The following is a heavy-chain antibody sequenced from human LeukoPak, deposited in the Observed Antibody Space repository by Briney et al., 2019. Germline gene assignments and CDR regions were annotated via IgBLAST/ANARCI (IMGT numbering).Heavy chain of an antibody. D-gene: IGHD1-26*01. V-gene: IGHV3-11*01. CDR2: ISSSCSTK. Sequence: GGSLRLSCAASGFTFSDYYMSSIRQAPGKGLEWVSYISSSCSTKYYADSVKGRFTISRDNAKNSLYLLMNSMRAEDTALYYCVKVGASLPDAFDIWGQGTMVTVSS. CDR1: GFTFSDYY. J-gene: IGHJ3*02. CDR3: VKVGASLPDAFDI.